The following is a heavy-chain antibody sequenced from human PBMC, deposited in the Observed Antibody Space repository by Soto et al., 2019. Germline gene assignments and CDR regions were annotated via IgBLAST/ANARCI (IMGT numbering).Heavy chain of an antibody. CDR1: GGSISSGGYS. D-gene: IGHD3-22*01. J-gene: IGHJ5*02. CDR3: ARVVRGDSSGYLNWFDP. V-gene: IGHV4-30-2*01. Sequence: SETLSLTCAVSGGSISSGGYSWSWIRQPPGKGLEWIGYIYHSGSTYYNPSLKSRVTISVDRSKNQFSLKLSSVTAADTAVYSCARVVRGDSSGYLNWFDPWGQGTLVTVSS. CDR2: IYHSGST.